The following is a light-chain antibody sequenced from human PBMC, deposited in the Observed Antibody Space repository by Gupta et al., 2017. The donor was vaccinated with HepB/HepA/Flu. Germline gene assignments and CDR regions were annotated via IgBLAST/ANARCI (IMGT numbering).Light chain of an antibody. V-gene: IGLV2-23*02. Sequence: QSALPQPASVSGSPGPSITISCTGTSSDVGNYNLVSWYQQHPGHAPNLMIYEVTKRPSGVSHRFSGSKYGTTAAMTTAGLQAEEEADYYCSSDAGSRTVVVFGGGTKLTVL. CDR1: SSDVGNYNL. CDR2: EVT. CDR3: SSDAGSRTVVV. J-gene: IGLJ2*01.